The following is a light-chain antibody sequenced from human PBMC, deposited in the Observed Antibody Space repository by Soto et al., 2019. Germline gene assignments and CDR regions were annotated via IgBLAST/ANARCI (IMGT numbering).Light chain of an antibody. CDR2: HTS. J-gene: IGKJ1*01. Sequence: ETGLKQSPGTLSLSPGERATLSCRASQSVGGSLAWYQQRLGQAPRLLVYHTSNRATGIPDRFSASGSGTDFTLTISRLEPEDFAVYYCQQYESSPRTFGQGTKVDI. V-gene: IGKV3-20*01. CDR3: QQYESSPRT. CDR1: QSVGGS.